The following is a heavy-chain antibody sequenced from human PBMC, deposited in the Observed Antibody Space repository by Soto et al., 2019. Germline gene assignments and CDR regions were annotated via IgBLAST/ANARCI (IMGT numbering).Heavy chain of an antibody. CDR3: ARDSATGTKNRFDF. Sequence: ASVKLSCKASGYRLTSYAMHWVRQAPGQRLEWMGWINANNGGTNYAQKFQGWVTMTRDTSISTAYMELSRLTSDDTAVYYCARDSATGTKNRFDFWGQGTPVTVSS. CDR2: INANNGGT. CDR1: GYRLTSYA. J-gene: IGHJ4*02. D-gene: IGHD1-7*01. V-gene: IGHV1-2*04.